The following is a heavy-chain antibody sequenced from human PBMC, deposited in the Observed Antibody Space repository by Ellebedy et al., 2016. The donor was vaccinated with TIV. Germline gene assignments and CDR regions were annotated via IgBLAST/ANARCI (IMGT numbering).Heavy chain of an antibody. CDR1: GFPFDSYV. CDR2: ISYDGSNK. V-gene: IGHV3-30*04. J-gene: IGHJ4*02. D-gene: IGHD5/OR15-5a*01. Sequence: GESLKISCAASGFPFDSYVMNWVRQAPGKGLEWVALISYDGSNKYFADSVQGRFTISRDNSQNTLYLLMNSLGGDDTAIYYRARALNHVDTVSTAPLDCWGQGTLVTVSS. CDR3: ARALNHVDTVSTAPLDC.